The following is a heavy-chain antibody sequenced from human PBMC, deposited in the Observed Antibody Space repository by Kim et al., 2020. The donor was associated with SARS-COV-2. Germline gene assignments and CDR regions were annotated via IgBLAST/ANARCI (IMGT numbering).Heavy chain of an antibody. Sequence: SVKVSCKASGGTFSSYAISWVRQAPGQGLEWMGGIIPIFGTANYAQKFQGRVTITADESTSTAYMELSSLRSEDTAVYYCAREKTYYYGSGSYSPPTDWGQGTLVTVSS. CDR2: IIPIFGTA. D-gene: IGHD3-10*01. V-gene: IGHV1-69*13. J-gene: IGHJ4*02. CDR3: AREKTYYYGSGSYSPPTD. CDR1: GGTFSSYA.